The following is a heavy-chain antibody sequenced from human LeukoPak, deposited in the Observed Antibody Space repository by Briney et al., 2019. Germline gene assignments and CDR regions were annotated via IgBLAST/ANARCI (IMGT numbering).Heavy chain of an antibody. J-gene: IGHJ4*02. CDR2: IYTSGST. CDR1: GGSISSYY. CDR3: ARDVCDSTTGYRRGGFDH. V-gene: IGHV4-4*07. Sequence: PSETLSLTCTVSGGSISSYYWSWIRQPAGKGLEWIGRIYTSGSTTYNPSLKSRVTMSVDTSKNQFSLKLSSVTAADTAVYYCARDVCDSTTGYRRGGFDHWGQGTLVTVSS. D-gene: IGHD2-2*01.